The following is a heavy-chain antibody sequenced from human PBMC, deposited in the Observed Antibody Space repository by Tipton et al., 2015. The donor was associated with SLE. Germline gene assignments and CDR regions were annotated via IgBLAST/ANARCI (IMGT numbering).Heavy chain of an antibody. CDR2: IYSSGNT. CDR1: GGSFSGYY. Sequence: TLSLTCAVYGGSFSGYYWSWIRQPPGKGLEWIGCIYSSGNTDYNPSLKSRVTISVDTSKNQFSLKLSSVTAADTAVYYCAREWQWLVRGAFDIWGQGTMVTVSS. D-gene: IGHD6-19*01. J-gene: IGHJ3*02. V-gene: IGHV4-34*01. CDR3: AREWQWLVRGAFDI.